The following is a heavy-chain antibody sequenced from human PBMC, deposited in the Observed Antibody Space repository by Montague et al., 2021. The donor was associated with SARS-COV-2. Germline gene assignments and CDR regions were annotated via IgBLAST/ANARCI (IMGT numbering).Heavy chain of an antibody. CDR3: AGSLLIYFDD. D-gene: IGHD3-10*01. CDR1: GFTFSSYG. J-gene: IGHJ4*02. V-gene: IGHV3-30*03. CDR2: ISYDGSNK. Sequence: SLRLSCAASGFTFSSYGMHWVRQAPGKGLEWVAVISYDGSNKYYADSVKGRFTISRDNSKNTLYLQMNSLRAEDTAVYYCAGSLLIYFDDWGQGTLVTVSS.